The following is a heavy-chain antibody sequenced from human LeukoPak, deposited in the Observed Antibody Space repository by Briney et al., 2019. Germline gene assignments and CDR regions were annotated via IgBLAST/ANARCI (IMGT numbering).Heavy chain of an antibody. Sequence: ASVKVSCKVSGYTLTELSMHWVRQAPGKGLEWMGGFDPEDGETIYAQKFQGRVTITRNTSISTTYMELSSLRSEDTAVYYCARADGSSSISYYHMDVWGKGTTVIVSS. CDR2: FDPEDGET. V-gene: IGHV1-24*01. CDR1: GYTLTELS. CDR3: ARADGSSSISYYHMDV. J-gene: IGHJ6*03. D-gene: IGHD6-6*01.